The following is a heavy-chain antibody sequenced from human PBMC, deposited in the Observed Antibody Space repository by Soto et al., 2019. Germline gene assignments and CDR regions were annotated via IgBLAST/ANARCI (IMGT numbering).Heavy chain of an antibody. CDR2: IYTSGST. J-gene: IGHJ4*02. CDR3: GGSYSSGGGIDY. D-gene: IGHD1-26*01. CDR1: GGSISSYY. Sequence: QVQLQESGPGLVKPSETLSLTCTVSGGSISSYYWSWIRQPAGKGLEWIGRIYTSGSTNYNPSLKSRVTMSVDTANNQFSLKLSSVTAADTAVSYCGGSYSSGGGIDYWGQGTLVTVSS. V-gene: IGHV4-4*07.